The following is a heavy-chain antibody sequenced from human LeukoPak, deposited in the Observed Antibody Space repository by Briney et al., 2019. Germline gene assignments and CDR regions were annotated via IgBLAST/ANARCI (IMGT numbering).Heavy chain of an antibody. CDR1: GGSISSYY. V-gene: IGHV4-59*08. CDR2: IYYSGST. J-gene: IGHJ4*02. D-gene: IGHD3-10*01. CDR3: ARFGELNFDY. Sequence: PSETLSLTCTVSGGSISSYYWSWIRQPPGKGLEWIGYIYYSGSTNYNPSLKSRVTISVDTSKNQFSLKLSSVTAADTAVYYCARFGELNFDYWGQGTLVTVSS.